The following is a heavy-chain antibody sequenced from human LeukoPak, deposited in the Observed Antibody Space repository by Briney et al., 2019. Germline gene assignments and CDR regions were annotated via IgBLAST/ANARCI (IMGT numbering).Heavy chain of an antibody. CDR1: GGSISSYY. J-gene: IGHJ6*03. Sequence: SETLSLTCTVSGGSISSYYWSWIRQPPGKGLEWIGYIYYSGSTNYNPSLKSRVTISVDTSKNQFSLKLRPVTAADTAVYYCAKGGYYDSSGYYYYYYMDVWGKGTTVTVSS. CDR3: AKGGYYDSSGYYYYYYMDV. CDR2: IYYSGST. D-gene: IGHD3-22*01. V-gene: IGHV4-59*01.